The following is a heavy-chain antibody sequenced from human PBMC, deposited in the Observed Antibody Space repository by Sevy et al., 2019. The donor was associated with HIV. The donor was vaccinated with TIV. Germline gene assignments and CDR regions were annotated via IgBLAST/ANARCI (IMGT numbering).Heavy chain of an antibody. CDR1: GFTFSRYW. CDR2: IKQDESEK. Sequence: GGSLRLSCAASGFTFSRYWMTWVRQAPGKGLEWVANIKQDESEKYYVDSVKGRFTISRDNAKNSLYLQMNSLRADDTVVYFCARAEQVTMLVVFGGLYFDSWGQGTLVTVSS. CDR3: ARAEQVTMLVVFGGLYFDS. J-gene: IGHJ4*02. V-gene: IGHV3-7*01. D-gene: IGHD3-22*01.